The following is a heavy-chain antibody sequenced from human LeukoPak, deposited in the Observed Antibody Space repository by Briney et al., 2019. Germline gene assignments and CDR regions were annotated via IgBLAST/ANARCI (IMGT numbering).Heavy chain of an antibody. D-gene: IGHD2-2*01. V-gene: IGHV1-18*01. CDR1: GYXFTSYG. Sequence: KVSCXXXGYXFTSYGISWVRQAPGQGLEWMGWISAYNGNTNYAQKFQGRVTMTRDTSISTAYVELSRLRSDDTAVYYCARDYCSSTSCLFDYWGQGTLVTVSS. J-gene: IGHJ4*02. CDR3: ARDYCSSTSCLFDY. CDR2: ISAYNGNT.